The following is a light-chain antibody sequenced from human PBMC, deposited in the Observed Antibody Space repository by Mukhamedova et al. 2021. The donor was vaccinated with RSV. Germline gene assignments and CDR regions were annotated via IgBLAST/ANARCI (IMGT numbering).Light chain of an antibody. Sequence: QHPGKAPKLMIYEVSNRPSGVSNRFSGSKSANTASLTISGLQAEDEAEYYFSSYTSRRTYVVLGGGTKLTDL. J-gene: IGLJ2*01. V-gene: IGLV2-14*01. CDR3: SSYTSRRTYVV. CDR2: EVS.